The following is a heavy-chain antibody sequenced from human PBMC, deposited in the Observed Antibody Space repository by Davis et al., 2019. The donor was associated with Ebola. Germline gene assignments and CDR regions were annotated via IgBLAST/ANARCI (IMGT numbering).Heavy chain of an antibody. Sequence: PGESLRLSCAASGFTSSSYWMSWVRQAPGKGLEWVAVISYDGSNKYYADSVKGRFTISRDNSKNTLYLQMNNLRVEDTALYYCARTRMTTVTPVNYAMDVWGLGTTVTVSS. CDR1: GFTSSSYW. J-gene: IGHJ6*02. CDR3: ARTRMTTVTPVNYAMDV. CDR2: ISYDGSNK. D-gene: IGHD4-17*01. V-gene: IGHV3-30*03.